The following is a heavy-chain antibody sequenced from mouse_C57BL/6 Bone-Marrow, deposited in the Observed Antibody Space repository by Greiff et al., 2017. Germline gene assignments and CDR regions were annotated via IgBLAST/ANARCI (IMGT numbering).Heavy chain of an antibody. Sequence: LQPGAELVKPGASVKMSCKASGYTFTSYWITWVKQRPGQGLEWIGDIYPGSGSTNYNEKFKSKATLTVDTSSSTAYMQLSSLTSEDSAVYYCARGLRRILFDYWGQGTTLTVSS. CDR3: ARGLRRILFDY. D-gene: IGHD2-4*01. J-gene: IGHJ2*01. V-gene: IGHV1-55*01. CDR1: GYTFTSYW. CDR2: IYPGSGST.